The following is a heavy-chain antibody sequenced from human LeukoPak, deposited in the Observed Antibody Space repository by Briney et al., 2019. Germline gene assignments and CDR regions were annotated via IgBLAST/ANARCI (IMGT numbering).Heavy chain of an antibody. CDR2: INPNSGGT. CDR3: ARANGRSYYYYYYMDV. V-gene: IGHV1-2*02. D-gene: IGHD2-8*01. J-gene: IGHJ6*03. Sequence: VASVKVSCKASGYTFTGYYMHWVRQAPGQGLEWMGWINPNSGGTNYAQKFQGRVTMTRDTSISTAYMELSSLRSEDTAVYYCARANGRSYYYYYYMDVWGKGTTVTVSS. CDR1: GYTFTGYY.